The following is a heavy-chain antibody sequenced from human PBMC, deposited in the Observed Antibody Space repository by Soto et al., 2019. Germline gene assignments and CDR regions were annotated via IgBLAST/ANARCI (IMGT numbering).Heavy chain of an antibody. J-gene: IGHJ3*02. V-gene: IGHV3-74*01. CDR2: NSDGSST. CDR1: GFTFSSYA. Sequence: GGSLRLSCAASGFTFSSYAMSWVRQAPGKGLEWISANSDGSSTSYADSVKGRFTISRDNAKNTLYLQMSSLRAEDTAVYYCARAYYDSSGYYWSSAFDIRGQGTMVTVSS. D-gene: IGHD3-22*01. CDR3: ARAYYDSSGYYWSSAFDI.